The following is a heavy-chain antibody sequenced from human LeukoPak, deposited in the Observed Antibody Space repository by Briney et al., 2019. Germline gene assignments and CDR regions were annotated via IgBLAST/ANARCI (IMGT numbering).Heavy chain of an antibody. CDR1: GFTFSNAW. J-gene: IGHJ4*02. CDR2: IKSKTDGGTT. D-gene: IGHD6-19*01. CDR3: TTDRYSSGGFDY. V-gene: IGHV3-15*01. Sequence: GGSLRLSCAASGFTFSNAWISWVRQAPGKGLEWVGRIKSKTDGGTTDYAAPVKGRFTISRDDSKNTLYLQMNSLKTEDTAVYYCTTDRYSSGGFDYWGQGTLVTVSS.